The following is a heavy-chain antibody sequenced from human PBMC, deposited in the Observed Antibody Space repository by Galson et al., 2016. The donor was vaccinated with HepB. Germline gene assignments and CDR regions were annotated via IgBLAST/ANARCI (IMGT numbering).Heavy chain of an antibody. J-gene: IGHJ4*02. V-gene: IGHV3-15*05. CDR2: MKNKRDGGTL. CDR1: GFRLNDFW. CDR3: TTDPRQ. Sequence: SLRLSCAAFGFRLNDFWMSWVRQAPGKELEWIGRMKNKRDGGTLDYIEPVKGRFTISRDDSRNTLYLQMNSLRTEDTGVYYCTTDPRQWGQGTLVAVSS.